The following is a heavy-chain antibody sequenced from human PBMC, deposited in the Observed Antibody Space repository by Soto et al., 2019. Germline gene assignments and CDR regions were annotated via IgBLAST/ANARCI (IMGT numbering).Heavy chain of an antibody. Sequence: QVQLQESGPGLVKPSQTLSLTCTVSGGSISSGDYYWSWIRQPPGKGLEWIGYIYYSGSTYYNPSLHSRVTRSVATSKNQFSMDLSSVTAADTAVYYSASNSSGSTFYDYWGQGTLVTVSS. CDR1: GGSISSGDYY. D-gene: IGHD5-18*01. V-gene: IGHV4-30-4*01. CDR2: IYYSGST. J-gene: IGHJ4*02. CDR3: ASNSSGSTFYDY.